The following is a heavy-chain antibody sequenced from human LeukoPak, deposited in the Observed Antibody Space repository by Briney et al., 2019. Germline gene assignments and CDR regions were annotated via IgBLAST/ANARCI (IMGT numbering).Heavy chain of an antibody. J-gene: IGHJ4*02. Sequence: GRSLRLSCAASGFTFSSYGMHWVRQAPGKGLEWVAVIWYDGSNKYYADSVRGRFTISRDNSKNTLYLQMNSLRAEDTAVYYCARDRYYGSGSYYNFYYFDYWGQGTLVTVSS. CDR3: ARDRYYGSGSYYNFYYFDY. D-gene: IGHD3-10*01. CDR2: IWYDGSNK. V-gene: IGHV3-33*01. CDR1: GFTFSSYG.